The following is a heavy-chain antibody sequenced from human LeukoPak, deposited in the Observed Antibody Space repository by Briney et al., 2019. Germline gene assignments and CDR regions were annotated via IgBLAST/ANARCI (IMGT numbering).Heavy chain of an antibody. Sequence: SETLSLTCSVSGGSINSHYWSWIRQSPGKGLEWIGYVFNGGSTNYNPSLKSRVTMSLDTSRDQLSLRLSSVTAADTAIYFCASRPAGSTWYGVFDYWSQGTLVTVFS. D-gene: IGHD6-13*01. CDR1: GGSINSHY. CDR2: VFNGGST. V-gene: IGHV4-59*11. J-gene: IGHJ4*02. CDR3: ASRPAGSTWYGVFDY.